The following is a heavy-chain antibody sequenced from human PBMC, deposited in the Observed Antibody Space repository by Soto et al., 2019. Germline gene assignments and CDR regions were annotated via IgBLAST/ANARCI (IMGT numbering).Heavy chain of an antibody. V-gene: IGHV1-8*01. Sequence: QVQLVQSGAEVKRPGASVKVSCKASGYTFTENDINWVRQATGHGLEWIGWMNPDSGNTGYARKFQGRVTMTRDTSITTAYMELRSLKSEDTAVYFCVRATLDYYSADYFDNWGQGTLVNVSS. CDR3: VRATLDYYSADYFDN. CDR1: GYTFTEND. J-gene: IGHJ4*02. CDR2: MNPDSGNT. D-gene: IGHD2-21*02.